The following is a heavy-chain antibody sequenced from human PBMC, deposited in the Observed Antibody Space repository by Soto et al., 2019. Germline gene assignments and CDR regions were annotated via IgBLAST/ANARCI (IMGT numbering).Heavy chain of an antibody. J-gene: IGHJ4*02. V-gene: IGHV3-49*04. CDR1: GFTFGEYA. CDR3: TRGLDFWSGYYGDY. D-gene: IGHD3-3*01. Sequence: PGGSLRLSCTSSGFTFGEYAMSWVRQAPGKGLEWIGFIRRKAYDETTEYAASVKGRFTISRDDSKSIAYLQMNSLKTEDTAVYYCTRGLDFWSGYYGDYWGQGTLVPVSS. CDR2: IRRKAYDETT.